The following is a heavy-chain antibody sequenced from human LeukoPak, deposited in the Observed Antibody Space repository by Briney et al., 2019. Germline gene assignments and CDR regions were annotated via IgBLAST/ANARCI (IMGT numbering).Heavy chain of an antibody. V-gene: IGHV4-34*01. D-gene: IGHD6-13*01. CDR3: ASFPLRLAAAGTFP. CDR1: GGSFSGYY. J-gene: IGHJ5*02. CDR2: INHSGST. Sequence: PSETLSLTCAVYGGSFSGYYWSWIRQPPGKGLEWIGEINHSGSTNYNPSLKSRVTISVDTSKNQFSLKLSSVTAADTAVYYCASFPLRLAAAGTFPWGQGTLVTVSS.